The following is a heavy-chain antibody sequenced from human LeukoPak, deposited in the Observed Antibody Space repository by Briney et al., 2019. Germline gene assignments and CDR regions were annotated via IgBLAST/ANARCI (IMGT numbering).Heavy chain of an antibody. D-gene: IGHD5-24*01. V-gene: IGHV1-69*06. CDR3: ARGPWDGYNEWDY. CDR1: RGTFSSYA. Sequence: GASVKVSCKASRGTFSSYAISWVRQAPGQRLEWMGGIIPIFGTANYAQKFQGRVTITADKSTSPAYMELSSLRSEDTAVYYCARGPWDGYNEWDYWGQGSLVTVSS. J-gene: IGHJ4*02. CDR2: IIPIFGTA.